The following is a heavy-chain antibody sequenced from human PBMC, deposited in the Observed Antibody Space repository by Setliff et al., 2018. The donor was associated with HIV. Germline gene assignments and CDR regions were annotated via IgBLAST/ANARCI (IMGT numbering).Heavy chain of an antibody. V-gene: IGHV3-74*01. J-gene: IGHJ4*02. Sequence: LRLSCAASGFTFTDYWMHWVRQVTGQGLVWVSRIKVDGSSISYADSVKGRFTISRDNAKNTLFLQMNSLRAEDTAVYYCARLPQDVRSSIDFWGQGTLVTVSS. CDR2: IKVDGSSI. CDR1: GFTFTDYW. CDR3: ARLPQDVRSSIDF. D-gene: IGHD6-6*01.